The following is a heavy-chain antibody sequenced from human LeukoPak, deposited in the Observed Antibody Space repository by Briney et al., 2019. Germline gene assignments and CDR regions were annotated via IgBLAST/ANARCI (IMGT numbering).Heavy chain of an antibody. CDR2: IKQDGSEK. Sequence: GGSLRLSCAAPGFTFSSYWMSWVRQAPGKGLEWVANIKQDGSEKYYVDSVKGRFTISRDNAKNSLYLQMNSLRAEDTAVYYCARIERTSYYDFWSGYYTCFYFDYWGQGTLVTVSS. J-gene: IGHJ4*02. D-gene: IGHD3-3*01. CDR1: GFTFSSYW. CDR3: ARIERTSYYDFWSGYYTCFYFDY. V-gene: IGHV3-7*01.